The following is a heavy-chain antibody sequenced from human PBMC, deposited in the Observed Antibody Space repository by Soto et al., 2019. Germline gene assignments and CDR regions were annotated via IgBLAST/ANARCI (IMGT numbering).Heavy chain of an antibody. Sequence: EVQLLESGGGLAQPGGSLRLSCEASGFAFNNYAMHWVRQAPGKGLEWVSSVSTSGGSTSYADSVTGRFTISRDNSKNTVSLQVNSLRVEDTAVYYCAKAGNYNDRSGYYYFDHWGQGMLVTVSS. CDR2: VSTSGGST. J-gene: IGHJ4*02. CDR3: AKAGNYNDRSGYYYFDH. CDR1: GFAFNNYA. D-gene: IGHD3-22*01. V-gene: IGHV3-23*01.